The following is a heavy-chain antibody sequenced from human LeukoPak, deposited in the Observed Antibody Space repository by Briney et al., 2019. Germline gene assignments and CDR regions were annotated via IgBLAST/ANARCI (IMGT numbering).Heavy chain of an antibody. CDR3: AREMGYSGPFDY. D-gene: IGHD5-12*01. J-gene: IGHJ4*02. CDR1: GGSISSSSYY. CDR2: IYYSGST. Sequence: SETLSLTCTVSGGSISSSSYYWGWIRQPPGKGLEWIGSIYYSGSTYYNPSLKSRVTISVDTSKNQFSLKLSSVTAADTAVYYCAREMGYSGPFDYWGQGTLVTVSS. V-gene: IGHV4-39*07.